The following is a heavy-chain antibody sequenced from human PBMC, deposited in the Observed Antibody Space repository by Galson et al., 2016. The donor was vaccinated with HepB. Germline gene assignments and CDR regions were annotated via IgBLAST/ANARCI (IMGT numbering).Heavy chain of an antibody. Sequence: SLRLSCAASEFTFSTYGMHWVRQAPGKGLEWVALIWHDGSNKYYADSVKGRFTISRDNSKNTLYLQMNSLRGEDTAVYYCAREGAGMAVAGTAFDYWGQGTLVTVSS. V-gene: IGHV3-33*01. J-gene: IGHJ4*02. CDR2: IWHDGSNK. CDR3: AREGAGMAVAGTAFDY. D-gene: IGHD6-19*01. CDR1: EFTFSTYG.